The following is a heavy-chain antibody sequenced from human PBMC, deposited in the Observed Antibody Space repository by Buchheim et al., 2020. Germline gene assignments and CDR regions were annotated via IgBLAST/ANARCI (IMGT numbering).Heavy chain of an antibody. CDR2: IYGNDDP. Sequence: EEKLVESGGGLVQPGGSLRLSCAASGFSVSSNYMNWVRQPPGKGLEWVSLIYGNDDPKYTDSAKGRFTISSDDSQNLVFLHMNRLRVEDTAVYYCARDTSSPARADWWGRGTL. J-gene: IGHJ4*02. CDR1: GFSVSSNY. CDR3: ARDTSSPARADW. V-gene: IGHV3-66*01. D-gene: IGHD3/OR15-3a*01.